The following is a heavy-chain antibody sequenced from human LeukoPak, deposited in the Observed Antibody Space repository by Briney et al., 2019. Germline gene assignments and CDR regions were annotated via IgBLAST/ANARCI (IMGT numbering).Heavy chain of an antibody. CDR2: ISAYNGNT. V-gene: IGHV1-18*04. Sequence: ASVKVSCTASGYTFTSYGISWVRQAPGQGLEWMGWISAYNGNTNYAQKLQGRVTMTTDTSTSTAYMELRSLRSDDTAVYYCARWGEYYDILTGYPDYWGQGTLVTVSS. CDR3: ARWGEYYDILTGYPDY. J-gene: IGHJ4*02. CDR1: GYTFTSYG. D-gene: IGHD3-9*01.